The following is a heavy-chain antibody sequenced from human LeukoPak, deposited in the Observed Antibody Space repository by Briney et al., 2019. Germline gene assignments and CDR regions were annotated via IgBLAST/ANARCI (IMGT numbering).Heavy chain of an antibody. CDR2: IWDDGSNK. V-gene: IGHV3-33*01. CDR1: GVSFISYG. CDR3: ALGYSSGWYYVN. J-gene: IGHJ4*02. D-gene: IGHD6-19*01. Sequence: PGGSLRLSCAASGVSFISYGMHWVRQAPGKGREWVAVIWDDGSNKYYADSVKGGFTISRDNSKNTLYLQMNSLRAEDTAVYYCALGYSSGWYYVNWGQGTLVTVSS.